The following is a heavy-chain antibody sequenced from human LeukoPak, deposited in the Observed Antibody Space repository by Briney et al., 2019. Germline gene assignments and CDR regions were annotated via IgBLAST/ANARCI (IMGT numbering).Heavy chain of an antibody. V-gene: IGHV3-30-3*01. D-gene: IGHD3-22*01. CDR3: ARPYGYYYDSSGYFDY. CDR1: GFTFSSYA. CDR2: ISYDGSNK. J-gene: IGHJ4*02. Sequence: GGSLRLSCAASGFTFSSYAMHWVRQAPGKGLEWVPVISYDGSNKYYADSVKGRFTISRDNSKNTLYLQMNSLRAEDTAVYYCARPYGYYYDSSGYFDYWGQGTLVTVSS.